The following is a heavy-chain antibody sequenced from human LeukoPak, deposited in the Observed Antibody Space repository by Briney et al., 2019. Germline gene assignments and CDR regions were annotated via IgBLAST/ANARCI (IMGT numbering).Heavy chain of an antibody. J-gene: IGHJ4*02. CDR1: GSIFSSYA. CDR2: ISASGGST. CDR3: AKGALAAAGSGFEY. Sequence: PWGSLRLSCAVSGSIFSSYAMSWVRQAPGKGLEWVSSISASGGSTYHADSVKGRFTISRDNSKNTVHLQMNSLRADDTALYYCAKGALAAAGSGFEYWGQGTLVTV. V-gene: IGHV3-23*01. D-gene: IGHD6-13*01.